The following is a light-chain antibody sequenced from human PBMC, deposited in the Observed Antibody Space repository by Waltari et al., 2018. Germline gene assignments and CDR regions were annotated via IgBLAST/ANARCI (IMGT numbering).Light chain of an antibody. CDR3: SSYTRSSTLDVV. V-gene: IGLV2-14*03. CDR2: DVS. CDR1: SRVVGGYNS. J-gene: IGLJ2*01. Sequence: QSALTQPASVSGSPGQSTPISCPGTSRVVGGYNSVSCYQQHPGKAPKLMTYDVSNRPSGVSNRFSGYKSGNTASLTISGLQAEDEADYYCSSYTRSSTLDVVFGGGTKLTVL.